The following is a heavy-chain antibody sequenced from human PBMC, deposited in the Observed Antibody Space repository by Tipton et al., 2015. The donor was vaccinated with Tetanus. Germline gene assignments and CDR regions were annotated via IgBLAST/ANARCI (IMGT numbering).Heavy chain of an antibody. V-gene: IGHV1-2*02. J-gene: IGHJ6*02. CDR1: GYTFTNYY. D-gene: IGHD3-22*01. CDR2: IDPNSGGT. Sequence: QLVQSGAEMKRPGASVKVSCTASGYTFTNYYIYWVRQAPGQGLEWMGWIDPNSGGTVYAQKFQGRVPMTRDTSISTAYMELRSLRSDDTAVYYCARDRGDYIYYGMDVWGPGTTVTVS. CDR3: ARDRGDYIYYGMDV.